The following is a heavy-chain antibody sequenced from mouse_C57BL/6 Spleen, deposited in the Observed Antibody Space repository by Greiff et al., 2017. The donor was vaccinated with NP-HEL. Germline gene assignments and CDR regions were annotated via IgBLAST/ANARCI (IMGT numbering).Heavy chain of an antibody. D-gene: IGHD2-4*01. CDR3: ARRGYYDYGYFDY. J-gene: IGHJ2*01. Sequence: EVQLQESGPELVKPGASVKISCKASGYTFTDYYMNWVKQSHGKSLEWIGDINPNNGGTSYNQKFKGKATLTVDKSSSTAYMELRSLTSEDSAVYYCARRGYYDYGYFDYWGQGTTLTVSS. V-gene: IGHV1-26*01. CDR1: GYTFTDYY. CDR2: INPNNGGT.